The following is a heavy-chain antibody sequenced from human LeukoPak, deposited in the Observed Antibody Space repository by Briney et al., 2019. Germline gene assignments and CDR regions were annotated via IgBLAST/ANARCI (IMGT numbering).Heavy chain of an antibody. CDR1: GGSFSGYY. Sequence: PSETLSLTCAVYGGSFSGYYWSWIRQPPGKGLDWIGYVHYPGSTNYNPSLKSRVTISIDTSKSQFSLKPTSVTAADTAVYFCARYSGSDYRAFDYWGQGTLVTVSS. V-gene: IGHV4-34*11. J-gene: IGHJ4*02. D-gene: IGHD5-12*01. CDR3: ARYSGSDYRAFDY. CDR2: VHYPGST.